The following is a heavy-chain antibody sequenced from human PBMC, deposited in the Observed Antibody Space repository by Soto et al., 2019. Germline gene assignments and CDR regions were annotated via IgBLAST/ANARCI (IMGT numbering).Heavy chain of an antibody. V-gene: IGHV4-39*07. CDR2: IYYSGST. Sequence: PSETPSLTCTVSGGSISSSSYYWGWIRQPPGKGLEPNGSIYYSGSTYYNPSLKSRVTISVDTSKNQFSLNLRSVTAADTAVYYCARGTVLVVAANKYTDAFDFWGQGTMVTVSS. D-gene: IGHD2-15*01. CDR1: GGSISSSSYY. J-gene: IGHJ3*01. CDR3: ARGTVLVVAANKYTDAFDF.